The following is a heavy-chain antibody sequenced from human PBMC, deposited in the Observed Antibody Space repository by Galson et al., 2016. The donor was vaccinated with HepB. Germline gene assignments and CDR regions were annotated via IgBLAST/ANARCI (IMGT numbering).Heavy chain of an antibody. D-gene: IGHD2-2*01. CDR2: ISSSSSYI. CDR1: GFSISSYS. Sequence: SLRLSCAASGFSISSYSMSWLRQAPGKGLEWLSYISSSSSYIYYADSVKGRFTISRDNAKNSLYLQMNSLRADETAVYYCARETGAASWYPLDYWGQGTQVTLSS. J-gene: IGHJ4*02. CDR3: ARETGAASWYPLDY. V-gene: IGHV3-21*05.